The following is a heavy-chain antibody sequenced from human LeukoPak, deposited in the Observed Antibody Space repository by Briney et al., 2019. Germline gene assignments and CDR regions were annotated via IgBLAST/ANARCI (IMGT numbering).Heavy chain of an antibody. J-gene: IGHJ4*02. CDR3: ARVSILYGSGSYYNYLDY. CDR1: GGSISSYY. Sequence: SETLSLTCTVSGGSISSYYWSWIRQPAGKGLEWIGRIYTSGSTNYNPSLKSRVTISVDTSKNQFSLKLSSVTAADTAVYYCARVSILYGSGSYYNYLDYWGQGTLVTVSS. V-gene: IGHV4-4*07. CDR2: IYTSGST. D-gene: IGHD3-10*01.